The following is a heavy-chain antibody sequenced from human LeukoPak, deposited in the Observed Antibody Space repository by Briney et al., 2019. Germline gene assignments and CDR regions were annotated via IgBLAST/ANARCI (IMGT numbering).Heavy chain of an antibody. Sequence: GGSLRLSCSASGFTFNTYAMHWVRQAPGKGLEYVSGISGNGGSTYYADSVKGIFTISRDNSKNTLYLQMSSLRPEDTAVYYCVKDGYDYVWGSFSYFDYWGQGTLVTVSS. CDR2: ISGNGGST. J-gene: IGHJ4*02. CDR1: GFTFNTYA. D-gene: IGHD3-16*01. CDR3: VKDGYDYVWGSFSYFDY. V-gene: IGHV3-64D*09.